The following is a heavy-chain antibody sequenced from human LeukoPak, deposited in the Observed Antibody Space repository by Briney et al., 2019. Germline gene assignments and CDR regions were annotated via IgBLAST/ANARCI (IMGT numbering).Heavy chain of an antibody. CDR2: IKQDGSDK. CDR1: GFTFNNYW. CDR3: ARDLDC. J-gene: IGHJ4*02. V-gene: IGHV3-7*03. Sequence: PGGSLRFSCEASGFTFNNYWMSWVRQAPGKGLEWVANIKQDGSDKYYVDSVKGRFAISRDNAKNSLYLQMNSLRVDDTAVYYCARDLDCWGQGTLVTVSS.